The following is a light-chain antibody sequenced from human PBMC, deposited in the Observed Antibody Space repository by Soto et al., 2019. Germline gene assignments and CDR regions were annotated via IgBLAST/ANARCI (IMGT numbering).Light chain of an antibody. CDR3: CSYAGSYPSSYV. V-gene: IGLV2-11*01. CDR1: SSDVGGYSY. Sequence: QSALTQPRSVSGAPGQSVTLSCTGTSSDVGGYSYVSWYQQHPGKAPKLMIYDVSKRPSGVPDRFSGSKSGNTASLTISGLQAEDEADYYCCSYAGSYPSSYVFGTGTKVTVL. J-gene: IGLJ1*01. CDR2: DVS.